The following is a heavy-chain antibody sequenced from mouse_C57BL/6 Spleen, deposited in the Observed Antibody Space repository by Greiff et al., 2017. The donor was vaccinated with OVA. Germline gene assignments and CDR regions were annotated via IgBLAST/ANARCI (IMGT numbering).Heavy chain of an antibody. CDR2: ISSGGDYI. D-gene: IGHD4-1*02. V-gene: IGHV5-9-1*02. CDR1: GFTFSSYA. J-gene: IGHJ2*01. Sequence: EVKLVESGEGLVKPGGSLKLSCAASGFTFSSYAMSWVRQTPEKRLEWVAYISSGGDYIYYADTVKGRFTISRDNARNTQYLQMSSLKSEDTAMYYCTRATGYYFDYWGKGTTLTVSS. CDR3: TRATGYYFDY.